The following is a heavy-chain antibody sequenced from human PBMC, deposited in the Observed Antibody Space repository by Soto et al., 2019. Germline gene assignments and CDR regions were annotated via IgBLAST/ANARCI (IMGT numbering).Heavy chain of an antibody. CDR2: INPNSGGT. CDR1: GYTFTGYY. CDR3: ARAIARVYYGMDV. V-gene: IGHV1-2*04. D-gene: IGHD6-6*01. Sequence: ASVKVSCKASGYTFTGYYMHWVRQAPGQGLEWMGWINPNSGGTNYAQKFQGWVTMTRDTSISTAYMELSRLRSDDTAVYYCARAIARVYYGMDVWGQGATVTVS. J-gene: IGHJ6*02.